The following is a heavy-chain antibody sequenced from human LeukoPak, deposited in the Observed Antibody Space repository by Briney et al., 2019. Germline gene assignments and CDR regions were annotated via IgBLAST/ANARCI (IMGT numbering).Heavy chain of an antibody. Sequence: PSETLSLTCAVYGGSFSGYYWSWIRQPPGKGLEWIGEINHSGSTNYNPSLKSRVTISVDTSKNQFSLKLSSVTAADTAVYYCARRAGDDYYFDYWGQGTLVTVSS. D-gene: IGHD7-27*01. CDR3: ARRAGDDYYFDY. CDR2: INHSGST. CDR1: GGSFSGYY. V-gene: IGHV4-34*01. J-gene: IGHJ4*02.